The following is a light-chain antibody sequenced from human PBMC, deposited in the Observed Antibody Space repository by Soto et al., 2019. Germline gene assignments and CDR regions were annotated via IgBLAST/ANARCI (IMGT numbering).Light chain of an antibody. V-gene: IGKV3-15*01. CDR3: QQYNNWPAWT. J-gene: IGKJ1*01. CDR2: GAS. Sequence: EIVMTQSPATLSVSPGERATLSCRASQSVSSNLAWYQQKPGQAPRLLIYGASTSATGIPATFSGSGSGTEFTLTISSLQSEDFAVYYYQQYNNWPAWTFGQGTKVEI. CDR1: QSVSSN.